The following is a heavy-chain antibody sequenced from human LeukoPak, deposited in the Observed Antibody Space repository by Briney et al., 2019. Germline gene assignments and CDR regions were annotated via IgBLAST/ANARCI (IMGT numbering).Heavy chain of an antibody. V-gene: IGHV5-51*01. CDR2: IYPGDSES. CDR1: GYRFTSYW. CDR3: ARIEGSTFDY. J-gene: IGHJ4*02. Sequence: PGESLKISCKGSGYRFTSYWISWVRQMPGKGLEWMGIIYPGDSESKYNPSLQGQVTISADKSISTAYLQWSSLKASDTAIYYCARIEGSTFDYWGQGTLVTVSS.